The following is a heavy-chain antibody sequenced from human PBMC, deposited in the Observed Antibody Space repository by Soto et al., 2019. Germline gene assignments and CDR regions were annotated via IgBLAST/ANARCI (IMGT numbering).Heavy chain of an antibody. V-gene: IGHV5-51*01. J-gene: IGHJ4*02. Sequence: PGESLKISCKGSGYSFTSHWIGWVRQMPGKGLEWMGIIYPGDSDTRYSPSFQGQVTISADKSISTAYLQWSSLKASDTAMYYCATLPAAVLIAPRFWGQGSLVTVSS. CDR2: IYPGDSDT. D-gene: IGHD2-21*01. CDR1: GYSFTSHW. CDR3: ATLPAAVLIAPRF.